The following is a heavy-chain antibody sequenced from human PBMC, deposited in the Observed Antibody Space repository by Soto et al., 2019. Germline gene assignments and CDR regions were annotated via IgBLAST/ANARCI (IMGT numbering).Heavy chain of an antibody. J-gene: IGHJ4*02. CDR3: AREPGVVAGTSLFG. V-gene: IGHV4-4*02. CDR2: IYHSGST. D-gene: IGHD6-19*01. CDR1: GGSISNNTW. Sequence: QVQLQESGPGLVKPSGTLSLTCAVSGGSISNNTWWSWVRQPPGKGLEWIGEIYHSGSTNYHPSLKRRVSISVDKSKNQFSLRLSFVTDADMAVYDWAREPGVVAGTSLFGWGQGRLVTVSS.